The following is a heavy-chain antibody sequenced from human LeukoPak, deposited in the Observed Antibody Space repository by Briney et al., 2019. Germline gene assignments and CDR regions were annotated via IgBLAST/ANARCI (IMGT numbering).Heavy chain of an antibody. V-gene: IGHV3-7*03. D-gene: IGHD6-19*01. CDR2: IKQDGSEK. CDR1: XXTFSSYW. J-gene: IGHJ4*02. CDR3: AKRAVAGTVPNYYFDY. Sequence: GGFLRLXCXXXXXTFSSYWMSWVRQAPGKGLEWVANIKQDGSEKYYVDSVKGRFTISRDNSKNMLYLQMNSLRAEDTAVYYCAKRAVAGTVPNYYFDYWGQGTLVTVSS.